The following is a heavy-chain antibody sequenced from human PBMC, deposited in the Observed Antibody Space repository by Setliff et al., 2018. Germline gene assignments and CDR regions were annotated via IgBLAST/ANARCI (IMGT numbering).Heavy chain of an antibody. J-gene: IGHJ5*02. CDR1: GFSLSDHY. Sequence: AGGSLRLSCAASGFSLSDHYVDWVCQTPGKGLDWVGRIKSKTDGGTTDYAAPVKGRFTISRDDSKNTLYLQMNSLKTEDTAVYYCVKLVPQAISSDPWGQGTLVTVSS. D-gene: IGHD3-10*01. V-gene: IGHV3-15*01. CDR3: VKLVPQAISSDP. CDR2: IKSKTDGGTT.